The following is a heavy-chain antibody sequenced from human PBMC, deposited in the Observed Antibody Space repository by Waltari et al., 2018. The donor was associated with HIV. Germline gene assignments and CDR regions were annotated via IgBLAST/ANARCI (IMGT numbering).Heavy chain of an antibody. CDR1: GYTFTSPGYY. J-gene: IGHJ4*02. CDR3: AVPWGMTEPTDY. D-gene: IGHD3-16*01. CDR2: VNPNRGGT. Sequence: QAQLVQSGAEVKKPGASVKVSCKASGYTFTSPGYYVHWVRQAPGQGLEGMGWVNPNRGGTVYAQNLQGRVTMTRDTSISTAYMELSRLRSDDTAIYYCAVPWGMTEPTDYWGQGTLVTVSS. V-gene: IGHV1-2*02.